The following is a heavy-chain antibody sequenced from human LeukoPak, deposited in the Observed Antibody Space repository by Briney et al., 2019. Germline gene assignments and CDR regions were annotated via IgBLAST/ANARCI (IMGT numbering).Heavy chain of an antibody. J-gene: IGHJ5*02. D-gene: IGHD2-2*01. CDR2: IYPGGSDT. CDR1: GYSFTSYW. Sequence: GESLKISCKGSGYSFTSYWIGWVRQMPGKGLEWMGIIYPGGSDTRYSPSFQGQVTISADKSISTAYLQWSSLKASDTAMYYCARQGCSSTSCYEDWFDPWGQGTLVTVSS. CDR3: ARQGCSSTSCYEDWFDP. V-gene: IGHV5-51*01.